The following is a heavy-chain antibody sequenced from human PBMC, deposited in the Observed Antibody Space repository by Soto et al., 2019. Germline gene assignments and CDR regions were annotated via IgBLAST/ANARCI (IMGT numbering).Heavy chain of an antibody. D-gene: IGHD1-7*01. CDR3: ARGNYPYYFDY. V-gene: IGHV4-34*01. Sequence: QVQIQQWGAGLLKPSETLSLTCGVSGGSFSGYYWSWIRQPPGKGLEWIGDINHSGRTDYNPSLKRRGTRSLYTSKNHFSLKLTSMTAADTAVYFCARGNYPYYFDYWGQGTLVTVSS. CDR1: GGSFSGYY. J-gene: IGHJ4*02. CDR2: INHSGRT.